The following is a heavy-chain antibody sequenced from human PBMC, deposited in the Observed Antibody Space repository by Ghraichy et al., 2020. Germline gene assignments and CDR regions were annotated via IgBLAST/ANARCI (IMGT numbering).Heavy chain of an antibody. CDR3: ARQGRGYSYGYLDY. V-gene: IGHV4-39*01. Sequence: ETLSLTCTVSGGSISSSSYYWGWIRQPPGKGLEWIGSIYYSGSTYYNPSLKSRVTISVDTSKNQFSLKLSSVTAADTAVYYCARQGRGYSYGYLDYWGQGTLVTVSS. CDR1: GGSISSSSYY. J-gene: IGHJ4*02. CDR2: IYYSGST. D-gene: IGHD5-18*01.